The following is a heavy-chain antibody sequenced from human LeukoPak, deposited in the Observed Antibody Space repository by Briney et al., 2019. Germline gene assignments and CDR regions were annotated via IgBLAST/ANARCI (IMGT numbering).Heavy chain of an antibody. J-gene: IGHJ6*02. D-gene: IGHD5-12*01. CDR3: AREMGAIVARNYYYYYGMDV. CDR1: GGTFISYA. V-gene: IGHV1-69*04. Sequence: SVKVSCKASGGTFISYAISWVRQAPGQGLEWMGRIIPILGIANYAQKFQGRVTITADKSTSTAYMELSSLRSEDTAVYYCAREMGAIVARNYYYYYGMDVWGQGTTVTVSS. CDR2: IIPILGIA.